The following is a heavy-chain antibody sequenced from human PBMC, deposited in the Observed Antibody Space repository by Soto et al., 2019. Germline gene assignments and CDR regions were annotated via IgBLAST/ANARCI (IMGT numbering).Heavy chain of an antibody. V-gene: IGHV4-34*01. J-gene: IGHJ5*02. CDR3: ARRGGVPIAARPGWFDP. CDR1: GGSFSGYY. Sequence: SETLSLTCAVYGGSFSGYYWSWIRQPPGKGLEWIGEINHSGSTNYNPSLKSRVTISVDTSKNQFSLKLSSVTAADTAVYYCARRGGVPIAARPGWFDPWGQGTLVTVSS. D-gene: IGHD6-6*01. CDR2: INHSGST.